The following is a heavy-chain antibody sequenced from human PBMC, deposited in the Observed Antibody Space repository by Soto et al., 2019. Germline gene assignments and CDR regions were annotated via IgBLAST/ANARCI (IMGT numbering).Heavy chain of an antibody. CDR1: GFTCSSYA. CDR3: AKHYYDSSGYYFAPDAFDI. J-gene: IGHJ3*02. D-gene: IGHD3-22*01. Sequence: GGSLRLCCAASGFTCSSYAMSWVRQAPGKGLERVSAISGSGGTTYYADSVKGRFTISRDNSKNTLYLQMNSLRAEDTAVYYCAKHYYDSSGYYFAPDAFDIWGQGTMVTVSS. CDR2: ISGSGGTT. V-gene: IGHV3-23*01.